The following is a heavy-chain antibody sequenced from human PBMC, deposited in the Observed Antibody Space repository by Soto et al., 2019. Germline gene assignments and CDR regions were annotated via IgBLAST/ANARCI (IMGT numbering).Heavy chain of an antibody. CDR2: INSDGSST. CDR3: ARDSRVYYYGMDV. Sequence: PGGSLRLSCAASGFTFSSYWMHWVRQAPGKGLVWVSRINSDGSSTSYADSVKGRFTISRDNAKNTLYLQMNSLRAADTAVYYCARDSRVYYYGMDVWGQGTTVTVSS. J-gene: IGHJ6*02. CDR1: GFTFSSYW. V-gene: IGHV3-74*01.